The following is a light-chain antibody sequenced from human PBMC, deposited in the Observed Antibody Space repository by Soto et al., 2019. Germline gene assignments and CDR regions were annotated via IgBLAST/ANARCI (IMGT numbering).Light chain of an antibody. CDR3: QQYATSPIT. V-gene: IGKV3-20*01. CDR1: QSVNNNY. CDR2: GAS. J-gene: IGKJ5*01. Sequence: ESVLTQSPGTLSLSPGGRATLSCRASQSVNNNYLAWYQQKPGQAPRLLIYGASSGATGIPDRFSGSGSGTDFALTITKLEPEDFAMYYCQQYATSPITFGQGTRLEV.